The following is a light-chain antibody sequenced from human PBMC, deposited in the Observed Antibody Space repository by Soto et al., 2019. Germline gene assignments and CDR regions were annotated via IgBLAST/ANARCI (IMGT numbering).Light chain of an antibody. CDR1: SSDVGGYNY. J-gene: IGLJ1*01. Sequence: QSALTQPASVSGSPGQSITISCTGTSSDVGGYNYVSWYQQHPGKAPKLIIYEVSNRPSGVSNRFSGSKSSNTASLTISGLQAEDEADYYCNSYTSKSTGVFGTGTKLTV. CDR3: NSYTSKSTGV. CDR2: EVS. V-gene: IGLV2-14*01.